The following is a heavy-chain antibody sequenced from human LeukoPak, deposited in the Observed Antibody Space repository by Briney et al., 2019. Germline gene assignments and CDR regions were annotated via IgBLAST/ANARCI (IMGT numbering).Heavy chain of an antibody. CDR2: MNPNSGNT. Sequence: GASVEVSCKVSGYTFTSYDINWVRQATRQGLEWMGWMNPNSGNTGYAQKFQGRVSMTRNTSISTAYMELSSLRSEDTAVYYCARDTRQGGFDYWGQGALVTASS. CDR1: GYTFTSYD. CDR3: ARDTRQGGFDY. V-gene: IGHV1-8*01. J-gene: IGHJ4*02. D-gene: IGHD3-16*01.